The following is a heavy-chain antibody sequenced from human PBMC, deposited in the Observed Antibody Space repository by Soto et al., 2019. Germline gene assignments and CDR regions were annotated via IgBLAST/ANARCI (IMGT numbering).Heavy chain of an antibody. CDR2: IKEDGSEK. CDR3: TRGRRSS. CDR1: GFTFSTYW. V-gene: IGHV3-7*01. Sequence: VQLVDSGGGLVPPGGSLRLSCAASGFTFSTYWMSWIRQAPGKGLEWVANIKEDGSEKYYVDSVKGRFTISRDNARNSLFLKMNSLRADDTAVYYCTRGRRSSWGQGTLVTVSS. J-gene: IGHJ5*02.